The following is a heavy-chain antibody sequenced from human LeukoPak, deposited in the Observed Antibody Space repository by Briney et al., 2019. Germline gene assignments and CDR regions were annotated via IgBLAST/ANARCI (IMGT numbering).Heavy chain of an antibody. J-gene: IGHJ4*02. CDR2: ISYDGSNK. Sequence: PGGSLRLSCAASGFTFSSYGMHWVRQAPGKGLEWVAVISYDGSNKYYADSVKGRFTISRDNSMNTLYLQMNSLRAEDTAVYYCAKESGYSYGSRPDYWGQGTLVTVSS. CDR3: AKESGYSYGSRPDY. V-gene: IGHV3-30*18. D-gene: IGHD5-18*01. CDR1: GFTFSSYG.